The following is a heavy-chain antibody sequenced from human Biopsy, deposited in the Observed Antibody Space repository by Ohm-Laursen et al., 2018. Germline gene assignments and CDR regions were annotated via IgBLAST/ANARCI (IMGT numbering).Heavy chain of an antibody. Sequence: TLSLTCAVSGVSINTGGYYWTWIRQHPGTGLEWIGYIHYSGNTHYNPSLKSRLTISVDTSRNQFSLKLTSVTAADAALYYCRNGGGGKIYGLWGQGTLVTVSS. V-gene: IGHV4-31*11. J-gene: IGHJ4*02. CDR2: IHYSGNT. CDR3: RNGGGGKIYGL. CDR1: GVSINTGGYY. D-gene: IGHD3-16*01.